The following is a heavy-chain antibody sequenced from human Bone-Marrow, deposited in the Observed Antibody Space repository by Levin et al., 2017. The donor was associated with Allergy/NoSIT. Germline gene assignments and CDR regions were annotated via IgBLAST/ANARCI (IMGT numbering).Heavy chain of an antibody. J-gene: IGHJ6*02. D-gene: IGHD2-2*03. V-gene: IGHV3-23*01. CDR1: GFTFSSSA. Sequence: GGSLRLSCAASGFTFSSSAMNWVRQAPGKGLEWVSTITASGGSTYFADSVKGRFTISRDNSKNTLRLQMNSLRAEDTAVYYCAKVLTLGSYYAMDVWGQGTTVTVSS. CDR3: AKVLTLGSYYAMDV. CDR2: ITASGGST.